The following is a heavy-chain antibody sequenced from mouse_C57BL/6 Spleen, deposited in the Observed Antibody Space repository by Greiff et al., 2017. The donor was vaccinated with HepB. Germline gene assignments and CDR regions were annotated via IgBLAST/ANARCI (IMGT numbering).Heavy chain of an antibody. CDR1: GFTFSSYA. CDR3: ARVARYYGSSPWFAY. V-gene: IGHV5-4*01. D-gene: IGHD1-1*01. J-gene: IGHJ3*01. CDR2: ISDGGSYT. Sequence: VQLKESGGGLVKPGGSLKLSCAASGFTFSSYAMSWVRQTPEKRLEWVATISDGGSYTYYPDNVKGRFTISRDNAKNNLYLQMSQLKSEDTAMYYCARVARYYGSSPWFAYWGQGTLVTVSA.